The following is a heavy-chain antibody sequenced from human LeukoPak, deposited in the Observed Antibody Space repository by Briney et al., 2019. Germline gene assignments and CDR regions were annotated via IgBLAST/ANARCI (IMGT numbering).Heavy chain of an antibody. Sequence: ASVTVSCKASGYTFTGYYMHWVRQAPGQGLEWMGWINPNSGGTNYAQKFQGRVTMTRDTSISTAYMELSRLRSDDTAVYYCARDSGIAARPLDYWGQGTLVTVSS. CDR3: ARDSGIAARPLDY. D-gene: IGHD6-6*01. J-gene: IGHJ4*02. V-gene: IGHV1-2*02. CDR1: GYTFTGYY. CDR2: INPNSGGT.